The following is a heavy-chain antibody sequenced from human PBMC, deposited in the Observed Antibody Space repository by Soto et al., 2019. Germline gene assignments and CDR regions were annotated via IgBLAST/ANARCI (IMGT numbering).Heavy chain of an antibody. J-gene: IGHJ4*02. D-gene: IGHD6-19*01. V-gene: IGHV3-23*01. Sequence: EVQLLESGGGLVQPGGSLRLSCAASGFTFSNYAMNWVRQAPGKGLEWVSVISGSGGSTYYADSVKGRFTISRDNSKNTRYLQMNRLRAEDTAVYYCASRNSGLYFDYWGQGTLVTVSS. CDR3: ASRNSGLYFDY. CDR2: ISGSGGST. CDR1: GFTFSNYA.